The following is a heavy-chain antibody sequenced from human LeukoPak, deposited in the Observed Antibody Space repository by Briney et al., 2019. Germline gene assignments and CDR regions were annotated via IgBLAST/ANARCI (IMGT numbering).Heavy chain of an antibody. CDR3: ARELMVRGVVDY. J-gene: IGHJ4*02. D-gene: IGHD3-10*01. CDR2: IIPILGIA. CDR1: GGTFSSYA. V-gene: IGHV1-69*04. Sequence: SVKVSCKASGGTFSSYAISWVRQAPGQGLEWIGRIIPILGIANYAQKFQGRVTITADKSTSTAYMELSSLRSEDTAVYYCARELMVRGVVDYWGQGTLVTVSS.